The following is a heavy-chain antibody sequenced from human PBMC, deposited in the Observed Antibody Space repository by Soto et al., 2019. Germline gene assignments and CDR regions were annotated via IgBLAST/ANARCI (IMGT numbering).Heavy chain of an antibody. J-gene: IGHJ4*02. CDR3: AREDILGTRSFDY. Sequence: GGSLRLSCGASGFIFSKYSMNWVRQAPGKGLEWLSYISSNSVTIYYAGSVRGRFTIFRDNAKNSLYLQMNSLRDEDTAVYYCAREDILGTRSFDYWGQGALVTV. CDR2: ISSNSVTI. D-gene: IGHD1-26*01. CDR1: GFIFSKYS. V-gene: IGHV3-48*02.